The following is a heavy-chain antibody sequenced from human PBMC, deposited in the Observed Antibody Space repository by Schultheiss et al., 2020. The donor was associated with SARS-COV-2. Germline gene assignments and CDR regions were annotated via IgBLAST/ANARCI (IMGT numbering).Heavy chain of an antibody. V-gene: IGHV3-23*01. D-gene: IGHD3-22*01. CDR3: AKDGTYYYDSSGYYLPNYYYYGMDV. CDR2: ISGSGGST. J-gene: IGHJ6*04. Sequence: GGSLRLSCAASGFTFSSYAMSWVRQAPGKGLEWVSAISGSGGSTYYADSVKGRFTISRDNSKNTLYLQMNSLRAEDTAVYYCAKDGTYYYDSSGYYLPNYYYYGMDVWGKGTTVTVSS. CDR1: GFTFSSYA.